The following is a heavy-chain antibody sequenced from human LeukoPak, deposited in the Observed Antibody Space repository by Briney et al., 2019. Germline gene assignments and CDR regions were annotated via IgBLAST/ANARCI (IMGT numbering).Heavy chain of an antibody. CDR1: GFTFDDYG. V-gene: IGHV3-7*01. J-gene: IGHJ4*02. CDR3: ARNDFWSGNFDY. CDR2: IKQDGSEK. Sequence: GGSLRLSCAASGFTFDDYGMSWVRQAPGKGLEWVANIKQDGSEKYYVDSVKGRFTISKDNAKNSLYLQMNSLRAEDTAVYYCARNDFWSGNFDYWGQGTLVTVSS. D-gene: IGHD3-3*01.